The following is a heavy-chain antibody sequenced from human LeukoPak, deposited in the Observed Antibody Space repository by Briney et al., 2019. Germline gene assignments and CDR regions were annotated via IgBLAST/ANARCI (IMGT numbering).Heavy chain of an antibody. CDR2: ISYDGSNK. D-gene: IGHD3-10*01. J-gene: IGHJ4*02. CDR1: GFTFSSYG. Sequence: GGSLRLSCAASGFTFSSYGRHWVRQAPGKGLEWVAVISYDGSNKYYADSVKGRFTISRDNSKNTLYLQMNSLRAEDTAVYYCAKAGEGYYGSGSYFFDYWGQGTLVTVSS. CDR3: AKAGEGYYGSGSYFFDY. V-gene: IGHV3-30*18.